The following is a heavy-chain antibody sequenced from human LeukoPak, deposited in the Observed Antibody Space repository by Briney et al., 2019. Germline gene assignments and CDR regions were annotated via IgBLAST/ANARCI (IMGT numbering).Heavy chain of an antibody. J-gene: IGHJ5*02. V-gene: IGHV1-2*02. CDR3: ARVLPKSYDPEGWFDP. CDR1: GYTFTGYY. D-gene: IGHD3-22*01. Sequence: GASVKVSCKASGYTFTGYYMHWMRQAPGQGLEWMGWINPNSGGTNYAQKFQGRVTMTRDTSISTAYMELSRLRSDDTAVYYCARVLPKSYDPEGWFDPWGQGTLVTVSS. CDR2: INPNSGGT.